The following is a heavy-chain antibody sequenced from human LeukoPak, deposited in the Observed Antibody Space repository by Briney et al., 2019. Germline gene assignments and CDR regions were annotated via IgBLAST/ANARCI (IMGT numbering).Heavy chain of an antibody. Sequence: GGSLRLSCAASGFTFTSYNMNWVRQAPGKGLEWVANIKQDGSEKYYVDSVKGRFTISRDNAKNSLYLQMNSLRAEDTAVYYCAELGITMIGGVWGKGTTVTISS. D-gene: IGHD3-10*02. CDR2: IKQDGSEK. V-gene: IGHV3-7*01. CDR3: AELGITMIGGV. J-gene: IGHJ6*04. CDR1: GFTFTSYN.